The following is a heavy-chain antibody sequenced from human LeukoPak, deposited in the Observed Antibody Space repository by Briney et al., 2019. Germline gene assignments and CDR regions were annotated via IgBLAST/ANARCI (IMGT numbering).Heavy chain of an antibody. CDR3: ARNPIPYYDSSGSKGISDY. Sequence: NPGGSLRLSCAASGFTFSDYYMSWLRQAPGKGLEWVSYISSSGSTIYYADSVKGRFTISRDNAKNSLYLQMNSLRAEDTAVYYCARNPIPYYDSSGSKGISDYWGQGTLVTVSS. CDR2: ISSSGSTI. J-gene: IGHJ4*02. V-gene: IGHV3-11*01. CDR1: GFTFSDYY. D-gene: IGHD3-22*01.